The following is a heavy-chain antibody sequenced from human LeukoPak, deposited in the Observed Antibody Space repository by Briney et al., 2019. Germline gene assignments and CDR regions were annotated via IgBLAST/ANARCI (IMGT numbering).Heavy chain of an antibody. Sequence: SETLSLTCTVSGYSISSGYYWGWIRPPPGKGLEWIGSTYHSGSTYYNPSLKSRVTISVDTSKNQFSLKLSSVTAADTAVYYCASSKGVLLWFGESPGYFDYWGQGTLVTVSS. V-gene: IGHV4-38-2*02. CDR1: GYSISSGYY. CDR2: TYHSGST. J-gene: IGHJ4*02. CDR3: ASSKGVLLWFGESPGYFDY. D-gene: IGHD3-10*01.